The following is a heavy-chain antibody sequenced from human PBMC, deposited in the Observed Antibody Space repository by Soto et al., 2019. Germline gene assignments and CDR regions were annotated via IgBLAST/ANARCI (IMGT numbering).Heavy chain of an antibody. CDR2: IYYSGST. J-gene: IGHJ5*01. D-gene: IGHD3-10*01. V-gene: IGHV4-59*08. CDR3: ARLGRYYQSLDS. Sequence: SETLSLTCTVSGGSISSYYWSWIRQPPGKGLEWIGYIYYSGSTNYNPSLKSRVTISVDTSKNQFSLKLSSVTAADTAVYYCARLGRYYQSLDSWGPGTLVTVSS. CDR1: GGSISSYY.